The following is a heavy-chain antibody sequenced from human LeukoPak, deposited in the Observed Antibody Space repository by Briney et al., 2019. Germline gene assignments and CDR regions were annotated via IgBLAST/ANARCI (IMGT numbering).Heavy chain of an antibody. Sequence: PSETLSLTCTVSGDSISSHYWSWIRQPPGKGLEWIGYIYYSGSTNYNPSLKSRVTISVDTSKNQFSLKLSSVTAADTAVYYCARELDYDFWSGRGWFDPWGQGTLVTVSS. V-gene: IGHV4-59*11. CDR2: IYYSGST. D-gene: IGHD3-3*01. CDR1: GDSISSHY. CDR3: ARELDYDFWSGRGWFDP. J-gene: IGHJ5*02.